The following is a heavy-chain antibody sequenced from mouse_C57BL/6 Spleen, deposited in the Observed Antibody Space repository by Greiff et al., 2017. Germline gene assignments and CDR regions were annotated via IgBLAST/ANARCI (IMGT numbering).Heavy chain of an antibody. Sequence: QVQLKASGPELVKPGASVKISCKASGYTLTDYYINWVKQRPGQGLEGIGWIYPGSGNTKYNEKFKGKATLTVDTSSSTAYMQLSSLTSEDSAVYFCARSPLYYGILYAMDYWGQGTSVTVSS. CDR3: ARSPLYYGILYAMDY. J-gene: IGHJ4*01. CDR1: GYTLTDYY. V-gene: IGHV1-84*01. D-gene: IGHD2-1*01. CDR2: IYPGSGNT.